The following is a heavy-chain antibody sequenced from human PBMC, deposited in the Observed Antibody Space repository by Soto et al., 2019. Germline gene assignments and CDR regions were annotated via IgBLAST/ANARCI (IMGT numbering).Heavy chain of an antibody. D-gene: IGHD7-27*01. V-gene: IGHV4-59*04. CDR2: MYVSGST. Sequence: PSETRSVTCGVSGGSMSRCCWVWIRQPPGKGLEWIGSMYVSGSTYYNPSLKSRVTISVDTSKNQFSLRLSSVTAADTAVYHCAALGTDSSGHPTTYAYRAPGTLVTVSS. CDR3: AALGTDSSGHPTTYAY. CDR1: GGSMSRCC. J-gene: IGHJ1*01.